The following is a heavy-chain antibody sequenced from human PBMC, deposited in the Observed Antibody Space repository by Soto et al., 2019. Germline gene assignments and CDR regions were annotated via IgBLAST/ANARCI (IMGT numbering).Heavy chain of an antibody. J-gene: IGHJ4*02. Sequence: GGSLRPSCAASGSTLSSYAMHWVRQAPGRGLEWVAVISYDGSNKYYADPVKGRFTISRDNSKNTLYLQMNSLRAEDTAVYYCARDLFPSLRYFDWSHYWGQGTLVTVSS. D-gene: IGHD3-9*01. CDR2: ISYDGSNK. CDR1: GSTLSSYA. V-gene: IGHV3-30-3*01. CDR3: ARDLFPSLRYFDWSHY.